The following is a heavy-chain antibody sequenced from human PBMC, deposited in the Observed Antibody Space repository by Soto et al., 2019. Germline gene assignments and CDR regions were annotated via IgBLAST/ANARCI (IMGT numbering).Heavy chain of an antibody. CDR3: ARGRDSRSIFDY. V-gene: IGHV3-53*01. CDR2: IDSGSST. CDR1: GFTVSSNY. D-gene: IGHD3-22*01. J-gene: IGHJ4*02. Sequence: PGGSLRLSCGASGFTVSSNYMGWVRQAPGRGLEWVSVIDSGSSTYYADSVKGRFTISRDDSRNTLNLQMDSLRVEDTAVYYCARGRDSRSIFDYWGQGTLVTVSS.